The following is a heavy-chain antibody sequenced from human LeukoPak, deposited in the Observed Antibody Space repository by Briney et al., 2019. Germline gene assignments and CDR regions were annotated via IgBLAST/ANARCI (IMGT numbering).Heavy chain of an antibody. D-gene: IGHD2-2*01. CDR2: ISYDGSNK. J-gene: IGHJ4*02. Sequence: GGSLRLSCAASGFTFSSYAMHWVRQAPGKGLEWVAVISYDGSNKYYADSVKGRFTISRDNSKNTLYLQMNSLRAEDTAVYYCARDGDYCSSTSCYSIVYYFDYWGQGTLVTVSS. CDR3: ARDGDYCSSTSCYSIVYYFDY. V-gene: IGHV3-30*01. CDR1: GFTFSSYA.